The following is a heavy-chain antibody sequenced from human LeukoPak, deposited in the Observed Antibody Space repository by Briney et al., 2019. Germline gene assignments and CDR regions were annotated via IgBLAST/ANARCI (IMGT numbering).Heavy chain of an antibody. Sequence: GESLKISCKGSGYSFTNYWIGWVRQLPGKGLEWMGIIYPGDSDTRYSPSFQGQVTISADKSISTAYLQWSSLKASDTAMYYRARPRAGGTGLSSFDYWGQGTLVTVSS. CDR3: ARPRAGGTGLSSFDY. CDR1: GYSFTNYW. CDR2: IYPGDSDT. J-gene: IGHJ4*02. V-gene: IGHV5-51*01. D-gene: IGHD4-23*01.